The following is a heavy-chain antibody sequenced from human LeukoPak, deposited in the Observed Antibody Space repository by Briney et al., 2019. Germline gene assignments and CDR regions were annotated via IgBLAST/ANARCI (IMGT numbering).Heavy chain of an antibody. CDR1: GCTFSSYA. Sequence: SVKVSCKASGCTFSSYAISWVRQAPGQGLEWMGRIIPILGIANYAQKFQGRVTITADKSTSTAYMELSSLRSEDTAVYYCARSGYGGLHDYWGQGTLVTVSS. J-gene: IGHJ4*02. V-gene: IGHV1-69*04. CDR3: ARSGYGGLHDY. D-gene: IGHD4-23*01. CDR2: IIPILGIA.